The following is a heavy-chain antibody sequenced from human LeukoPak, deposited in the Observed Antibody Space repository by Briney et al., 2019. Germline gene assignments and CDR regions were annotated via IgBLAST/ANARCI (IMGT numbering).Heavy chain of an antibody. CDR3: ARRGKYYYGSGSYIDY. V-gene: IGHV4-34*01. J-gene: IGHJ4*02. Sequence: SETLSLTCTVSGGSINGYYWSWIRQPPGKGLEWIGEINHSGSTNYNPSLKSRVTISVDTSKNQFSLKLSSVTAADTAVYYCARRGKYYYGSGSYIDYWGQGTLVTVSS. CDR1: GGSINGYY. CDR2: INHSGST. D-gene: IGHD3-10*01.